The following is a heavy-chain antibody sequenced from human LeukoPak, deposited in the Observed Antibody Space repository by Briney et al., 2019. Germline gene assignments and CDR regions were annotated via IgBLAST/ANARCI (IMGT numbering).Heavy chain of an antibody. CDR2: IKGDGSKM. Sequence: PGGSLRLSCGASGFTFSENWMSWVRQAPGSGPEWVADIKGDGSKMYYVDSVKGRFTISRDNDKNALYLQMNNLRVEDTGVYYCARDGTCLDFWGQGVLVTVSS. CDR1: GFTFSENW. J-gene: IGHJ4*02. V-gene: IGHV3-7*01. CDR3: ARDGTCLDF.